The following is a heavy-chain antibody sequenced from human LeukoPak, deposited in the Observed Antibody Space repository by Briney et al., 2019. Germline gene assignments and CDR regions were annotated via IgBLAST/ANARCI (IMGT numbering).Heavy chain of an antibody. CDR1: GFTFSSYG. CDR3: ARGLNYDFWSGYYRWGGGYYYYMDV. J-gene: IGHJ6*03. V-gene: IGHV3-30*02. CDR2: IRYDGSNK. Sequence: GGSLRLSCAASGFTFSSYGMHWVRQAPGKGLEWVAFIRYDGSNKYYADSVKGRFTISRDNSKNTLYLQMNSLRAEDTAVYYCARGLNYDFWSGYYRWGGGYYYYMDVWGKGTTVTVSS. D-gene: IGHD3-3*01.